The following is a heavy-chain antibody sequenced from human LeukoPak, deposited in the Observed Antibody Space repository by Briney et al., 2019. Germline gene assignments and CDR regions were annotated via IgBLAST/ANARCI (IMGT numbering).Heavy chain of an antibody. V-gene: IGHV1-3*01. Sequence: GASVKVSCKASGYSFTNYAIHWVRQAPGQKLEWMGWINAGNGKTKYSQKFQGRVTITRDTSATTAYMELSSLRSEDTAVYYCARVIWTSTVTTYYLDYWGQGTLVTVSS. J-gene: IGHJ4*02. CDR3: ARVIWTSTVTTYYLDY. CDR2: INAGNGKT. D-gene: IGHD4-17*01. CDR1: GYSFTNYA.